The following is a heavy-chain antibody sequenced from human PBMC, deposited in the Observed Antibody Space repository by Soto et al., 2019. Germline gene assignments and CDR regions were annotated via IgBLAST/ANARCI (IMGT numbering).Heavy chain of an antibody. D-gene: IGHD6-19*01. J-gene: IGHJ3*02. V-gene: IGHV3-23*01. CDR2: IGGGGGTT. Sequence: VQLLESGGGLVQPGGSLRLSCAASGFTFSSYAMSWVRQAPGKGLEWVSAIGGGGGTTYYADSVKGRFTFSRDNSKNTLYLQMNSLRAEDTAVYYCAKTANGWFSAFDIWGQGTMVTVSS. CDR3: AKTANGWFSAFDI. CDR1: GFTFSSYA.